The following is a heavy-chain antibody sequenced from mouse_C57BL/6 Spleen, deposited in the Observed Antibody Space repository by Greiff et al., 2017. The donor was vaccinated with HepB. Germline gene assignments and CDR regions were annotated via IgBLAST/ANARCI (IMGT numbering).Heavy chain of an antibody. Sequence: EVQLKQSGPELVKPGASVKMSCKASGYTFTDYNMHWVKQSHGKSLEWIGYINPNNGGTSYNQKFKGKATLTVNKSSSTAYMELRSLTSEDSAVYYCARGYYYYGSSPPFAYWGQGTLVTVSA. V-gene: IGHV1-22*01. CDR2: INPNNGGT. CDR3: ARGYYYYGSSPPFAY. CDR1: GYTFTDYN. D-gene: IGHD1-1*01. J-gene: IGHJ3*01.